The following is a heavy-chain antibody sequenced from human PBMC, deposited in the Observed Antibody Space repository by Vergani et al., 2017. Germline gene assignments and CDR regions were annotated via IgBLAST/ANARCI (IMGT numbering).Heavy chain of an antibody. CDR1: GYTFTGYY. CDR2: INPNSGGT. V-gene: IGHV1-2*02. CDR3: AREAYYYDSSGYYFDY. J-gene: IGHJ4*02. D-gene: IGHD3-22*01. Sequence: QVQLVQSGAEVKKPGASVKVSCKASGYTFTGYYMHWVRQAPGQGLEWMGWINPNSGGTNYAQKFQGRVTMTRDTSISTAYMELSRLRSDDTAVYYCAREAYYYDSSGYYFDYWGQGTLVTVSS.